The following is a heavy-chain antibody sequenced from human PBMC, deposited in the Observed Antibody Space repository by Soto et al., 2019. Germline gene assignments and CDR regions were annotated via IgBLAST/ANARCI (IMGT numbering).Heavy chain of an antibody. V-gene: IGHV4-39*01. CDR3: ARRAHIAVAPT. D-gene: IGHD6-19*01. CDR1: GASFSDNNYY. J-gene: IGHJ4*02. Sequence: QPQLQESGPGLVKSSETLSLTCYVSGASFSDNNYYWVWIRQPPGKGLEWVGSFYPNGNTYYTASLKSRLTISVDTSKNQFSLELSSVTAADTAVYYCARRAHIAVAPTWGQGTLVTVSS. CDR2: FYPNGNT.